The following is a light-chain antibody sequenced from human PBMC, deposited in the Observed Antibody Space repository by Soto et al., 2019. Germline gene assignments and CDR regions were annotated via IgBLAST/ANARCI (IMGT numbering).Light chain of an antibody. J-gene: IGLJ1*01. CDR2: EVS. CDR1: SSDVGGYKY. Sequence: QSALTQPASVSGSPGQSITISCTGTSSDVGGYKYVSWHQQHPGKAPKLMIYEVSNRPSGVSNRFSGSKSGNTASLTISGLQAEDEVDYYCSSYTSSSTRVFGTGTKLTVL. CDR3: SSYTSSSTRV. V-gene: IGLV2-14*01.